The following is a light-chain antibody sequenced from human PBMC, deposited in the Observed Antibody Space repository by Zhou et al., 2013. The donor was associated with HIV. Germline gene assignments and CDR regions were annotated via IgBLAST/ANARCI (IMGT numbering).Light chain of an antibody. CDR1: QSISNW. V-gene: IGKV1-5*03. CDR3: QQYDNLPT. CDR2: KAS. J-gene: IGKJ5*01. Sequence: DIQMTQSPSTLSASVGDRVTITCRASQSISNWLAWYQQKPGKAPKLLIYKASTLETGVPSRFSASGSGTDFTFTISSLQPEDIATYYCQQYDNLPTFGQGTRLETK.